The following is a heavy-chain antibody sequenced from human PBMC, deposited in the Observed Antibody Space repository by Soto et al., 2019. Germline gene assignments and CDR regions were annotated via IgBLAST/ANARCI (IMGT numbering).Heavy chain of an antibody. CDR3: ATGSFVGYYDSSGYSNYFNY. CDR2: FDPEDGET. J-gene: IGHJ4*02. D-gene: IGHD3-22*01. V-gene: IGHV1-24*01. CDR1: GYTLTELS. Sequence: ASVKVSCKVSGYTLTELSMHWVRQAPGKGREWMGGFDPEDGETIYAQKFQGRVTMTEDTSTDTAYMELSSLRSEDTAVYYCATGSFVGYYDSSGYSNYFNYWGQGTLVTVSS.